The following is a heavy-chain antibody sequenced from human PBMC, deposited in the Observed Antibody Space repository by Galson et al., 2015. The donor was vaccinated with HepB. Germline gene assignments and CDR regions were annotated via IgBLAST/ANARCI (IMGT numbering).Heavy chain of an antibody. Sequence: SLRLSCAASGFTFSSYAMSWVRQAPGKGLEWVSAISGSGGSTYYADSVKGRFTISRDNSKNTLYLQMNSLRAEDTAVYYCAKDSGYYYGSGSYYPIWGQGTMVTVSS. D-gene: IGHD3-10*01. CDR1: GFTFSSYA. V-gene: IGHV3-23*01. J-gene: IGHJ3*02. CDR3: AKDSGYYYGSGSYYPI. CDR2: ISGSGGST.